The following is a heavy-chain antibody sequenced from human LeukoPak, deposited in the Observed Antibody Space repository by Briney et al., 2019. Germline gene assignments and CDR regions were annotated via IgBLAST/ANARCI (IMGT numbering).Heavy chain of an antibody. V-gene: IGHV1-2*02. J-gene: IGHJ4*02. Sequence: GASVKVSCKASGYTFTGYYMHWVRQAPGQGLEWMGWIDPDSGGTNYAQKFQGRVTMTRDTSISAAYMELNRLTSDDTAVYFCARDAPLGGASAFDYWGQGTLVTVSS. CDR3: ARDAPLGGASAFDY. D-gene: IGHD3-16*01. CDR2: IDPDSGGT. CDR1: GYTFTGYY.